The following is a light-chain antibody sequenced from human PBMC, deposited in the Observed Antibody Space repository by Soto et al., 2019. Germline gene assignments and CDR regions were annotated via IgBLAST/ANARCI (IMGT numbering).Light chain of an antibody. CDR2: YAS. Sequence: VLTQSPATLSLSPGERATLSCRASQTVSRYLAWYQQKPGEAPRLLIYYASNRAAGIPARFSGSGSGTDYTLTISSLEAEDFAVYCCQQRSTWPFLTFGGGTKVE. J-gene: IGKJ4*01. V-gene: IGKV3-11*01. CDR3: QQRSTWPFLT. CDR1: QTVSRY.